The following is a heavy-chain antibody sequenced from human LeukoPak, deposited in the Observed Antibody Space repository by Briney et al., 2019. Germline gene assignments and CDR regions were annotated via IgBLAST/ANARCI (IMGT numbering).Heavy chain of an antibody. D-gene: IGHD6-13*01. V-gene: IGHV3-23*01. CDR1: GFIFSSYS. CDR2: ITGSGGNT. CDR3: AREIPRGSSFDY. J-gene: IGHJ4*02. Sequence: GGSLRLSCAASGFIFSSYSMSWVRQAPGKGLEWVSVITGSGGNTYYADSVKGRFTISKDNSKNTLYMQVNSLRAEDTAVYYCAREIPRGSSFDYWGQGTLVTVSS.